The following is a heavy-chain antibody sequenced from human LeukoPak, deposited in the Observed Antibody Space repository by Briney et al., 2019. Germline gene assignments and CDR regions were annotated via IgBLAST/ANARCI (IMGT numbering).Heavy chain of an antibody. J-gene: IGHJ6*03. Sequence: PSETLSLTCTVSGGSISSYYWSWIRQPAGKGLEWIGYIYYSGSTNYNPSLKSRVTISVDTSKNQFSLKLSSVTAADTAVYYCARGYSYGPYYYYYYMDVWGKGTTVTVS. CDR1: GGSISSYY. CDR3: ARGYSYGPYYYYYYMDV. D-gene: IGHD5-18*01. CDR2: IYYSGST. V-gene: IGHV4-59*01.